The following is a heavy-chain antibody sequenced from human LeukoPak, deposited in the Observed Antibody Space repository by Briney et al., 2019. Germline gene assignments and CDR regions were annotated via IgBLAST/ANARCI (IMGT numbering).Heavy chain of an antibody. CDR3: ARDRSLWFGGLFPPDWFDP. V-gene: IGHV1-18*01. CDR2: ISAYNGNT. J-gene: IGHJ5*02. Sequence: GASVKVSCKASGYTFTSYGISWVRQAPGQGLEWMGWISAYNGNTNYAQKLQGRVTMTTDTSTSTAYMELRSLRSDDTAVYYCARDRSLWFGGLFPPDWFDPWGQGTLVTVSS. D-gene: IGHD3-10*01. CDR1: GYTFTSYG.